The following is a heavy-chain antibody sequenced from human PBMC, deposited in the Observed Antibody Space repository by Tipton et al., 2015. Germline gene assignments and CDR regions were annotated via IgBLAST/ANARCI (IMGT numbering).Heavy chain of an antibody. V-gene: IGHV4-59*01. CDR1: GDSMSRYF. CDR3: ARGRGWLPTSVFDT. Sequence: TLSLTCSVSGDSMSRYFWHWVRQSPGKGLEWLGCVYFSGNTYHNPSLKSRVTISLDTSKKQFSLSLTSVTAADSGVYYCARGRGWLPTSVFDTWGQGTMVTVS. J-gene: IGHJ3*02. CDR2: VYFSGNT. D-gene: IGHD5-24*01.